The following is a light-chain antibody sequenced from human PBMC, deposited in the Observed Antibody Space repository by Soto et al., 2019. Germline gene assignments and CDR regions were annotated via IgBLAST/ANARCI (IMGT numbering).Light chain of an antibody. CDR1: SSYVGNYKL. V-gene: IGLV2-23*02. CDR2: DVN. CDR3: CLDTGSSASRV. Sequence: QSVLTQPASVSGSPGQSITISCTGTSSYVGNYKLVSWYQQYPGKAPKLMIYDVNKRPSGVSIRFAGSKSVNTASLTISGLQAEDEADYYCCLDTGSSASRVFGGGTKLTV. J-gene: IGLJ2*01.